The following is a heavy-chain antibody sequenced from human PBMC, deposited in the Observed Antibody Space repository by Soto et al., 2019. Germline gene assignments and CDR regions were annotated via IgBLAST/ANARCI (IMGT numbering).Heavy chain of an antibody. J-gene: IGHJ3*02. CDR1: GGSISSYY. V-gene: IGHV4-59*01. D-gene: IGHD1-26*01. CDR3: ARSGSYSHDAFDI. Sequence: QVQLQESGPGLVKPSETLSLTCTVSGGSISSYYGSWIRQPPGKGLEWIGYIHYSGGTNYNPSLKSRVTISVDTSKNQFSLKLSSVTAADTAVYYCARSGSYSHDAFDIWGQGTMVTVSS. CDR2: IHYSGGT.